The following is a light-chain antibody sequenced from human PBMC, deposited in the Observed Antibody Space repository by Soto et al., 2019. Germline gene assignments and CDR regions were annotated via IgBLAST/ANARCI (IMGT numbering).Light chain of an antibody. CDR2: DAS. J-gene: IGKJ4*01. V-gene: IGKV3-11*01. CDR3: QQRSNWPLT. CDR1: QSVSSY. Sequence: EIVLTQSPATLSLSPGERATLSCTASQSVSSYLAWYQQKPGQAPRLLIYDASNRATGIPDRFSGSGSGTDFTLTISSLEPEDFAVYYCQQRSNWPLTFGGGTKVEIK.